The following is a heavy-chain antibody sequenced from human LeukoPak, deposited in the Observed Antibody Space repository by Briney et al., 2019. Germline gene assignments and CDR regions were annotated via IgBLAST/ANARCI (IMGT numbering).Heavy chain of an antibody. CDR1: GFTLRNHW. CDR2: ISSDGSST. J-gene: IGHJ4*02. V-gene: IGHV3-74*03. Sequence: GGSLRLSCAASGFTLRNHWMHWVSQNPGKGLVWVSRISSDGSSTTYADSVKGRFTISRDNAKNTLYLQMNNLRAEDTAMYYCARDQRVTGRPDIDYWGQGTLVIVSS. D-gene: IGHD6-6*01. CDR3: ARDQRVTGRPDIDY.